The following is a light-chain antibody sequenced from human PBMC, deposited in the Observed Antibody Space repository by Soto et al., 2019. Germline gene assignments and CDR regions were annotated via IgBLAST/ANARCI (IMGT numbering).Light chain of an antibody. J-gene: IGKJ1*01. V-gene: IGKV4-1*01. CDR2: LAS. Sequence: DIVMTQSPASLAVSLGERATINCKSSQSILYSSSNNNYLSWYQQKPGQPPKLLSYLASTRESGVPDRFSGSGSGTDFTSTISSLQAEDVAVYYCQQYCSSPWTFGQGTKVEIK. CDR3: QQYCSSPWT. CDR1: QSILYSSSNNNY.